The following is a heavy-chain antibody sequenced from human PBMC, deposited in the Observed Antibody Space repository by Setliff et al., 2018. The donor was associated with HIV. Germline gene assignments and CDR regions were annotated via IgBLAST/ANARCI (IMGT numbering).Heavy chain of an antibody. CDR3: ARGGEGEFLWFGNFSYYIDY. Sequence: SETLTLTCVVSGDSMDSRKWWSWVRQTPGKGLEYIGTIYPSGNTIYNPSLKSRTTISIDKSNNQFSLKLSSMTAADTAVYYCARGGEGEFLWFGNFSYYIDYWGQGTLVTVSS. J-gene: IGHJ4*02. D-gene: IGHD3-10*01. CDR2: IYPSGNT. CDR1: GDSMDSRKW. V-gene: IGHV4-4*02.